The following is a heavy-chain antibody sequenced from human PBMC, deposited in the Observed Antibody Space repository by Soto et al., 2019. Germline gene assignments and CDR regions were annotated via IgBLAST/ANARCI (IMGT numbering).Heavy chain of an antibody. CDR2: INIGGGTT. V-gene: IGHV3-23*01. Sequence: PVGSLRLSCAASGFTFSSYAMSWVRQAPGKGLEWVSAINIGGGTTYYADSVKGRFTISRDNSKDTLYLQMHSLRADDTAVYYCARDGAYCSGGSCYRGAFDIWGQGTMVTVSS. CDR1: GFTFSSYA. J-gene: IGHJ3*02. CDR3: ARDGAYCSGGSCYRGAFDI. D-gene: IGHD2-15*01.